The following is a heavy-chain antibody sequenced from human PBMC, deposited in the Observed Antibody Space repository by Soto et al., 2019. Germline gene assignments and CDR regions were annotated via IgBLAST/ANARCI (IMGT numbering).Heavy chain of an antibody. CDR1: GGSISDNNYY. D-gene: IGHD6-19*01. V-gene: IGHV4-39*01. CDR2: ISYPGST. Sequence: QLLLQESGPGLVKPSETLSLTCSVSGGSISDNNYYWGWIRQPPGKGLEWIGSISYPGSTYYKPSLKSRVTLFVDTSQNQFPLKLSSATAADTAVYFCARHKYNSGSNHHLDYWGQGTLVTVSS. CDR3: ARHKYNSGSNHHLDY. J-gene: IGHJ4*02.